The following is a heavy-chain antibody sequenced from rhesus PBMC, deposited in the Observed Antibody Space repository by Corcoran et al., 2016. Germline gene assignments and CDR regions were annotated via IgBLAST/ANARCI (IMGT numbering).Heavy chain of an antibody. Sequence: QVQLQESGPGLVEPSETLSLACPVSGGSLSRRYWSSWTRPPPGKGPEWSGYISGSSGRTYYNPSLKSRVTISTDTAKNQFSLKLSSGTAADTAVYYCARGLYSSGWYYFDYWGQGILVTVSS. CDR1: GGSLSRRYW. J-gene: IGHJ4*01. V-gene: IGHV4-65*01. CDR3: ARGLYSSGWYYFDY. CDR2: ISGSSGRT. D-gene: IGHD6-31*01.